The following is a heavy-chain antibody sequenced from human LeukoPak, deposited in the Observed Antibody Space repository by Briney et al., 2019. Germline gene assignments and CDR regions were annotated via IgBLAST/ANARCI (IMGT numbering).Heavy chain of an antibody. CDR3: ARLREIPVFGVVTKSTSYFDY. CDR2: IKQDRSEK. J-gene: IGHJ4*02. CDR1: GFTFTNYW. Sequence: GGSLRLSCAASGFTFTNYWMSWVRQAPGKGLELVANIKQDRSEKYYVDSVKGRFTISRDNAKNSLYLQMNSLRAEDTAVYYCARLREIPVFGVVTKSTSYFDYWGQGTLVAVSS. D-gene: IGHD3-3*01. V-gene: IGHV3-7*01.